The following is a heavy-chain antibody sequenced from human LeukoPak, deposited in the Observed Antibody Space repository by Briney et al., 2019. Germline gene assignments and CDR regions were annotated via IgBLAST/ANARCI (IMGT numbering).Heavy chain of an antibody. D-gene: IGHD4-11*01. J-gene: IGHJ5*02. V-gene: IGHV4-59*01. CDR1: GGSISSYY. CDR3: AREHLKESDYSRWFDP. Sequence: PSETLSLTCTVSGGSISSYYWSWIRQPPGKGLEWIGYIYYSGSTNYNPSLKSRVTISVDTSKNQFSLKLSSVTAADTAVYYCAREHLKESDYSRWFDPWGQGTLVTVSS. CDR2: IYYSGST.